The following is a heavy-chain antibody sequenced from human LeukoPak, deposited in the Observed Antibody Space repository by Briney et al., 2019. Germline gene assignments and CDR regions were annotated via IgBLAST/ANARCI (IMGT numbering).Heavy chain of an antibody. J-gene: IGHJ6*03. Sequence: SGTLSLTCAVSGGSISSSNWWSWVRQPPGKGLEWIGEIYHSGSTNYNPSLKSRVTISVDKSKNQFSLKLSSVTAAGTAVYYCARAGAARAFYYYYMDVWGKGTTVTVSS. CDR3: ARAGAARAFYYYYMDV. D-gene: IGHD6-6*01. CDR2: IYHSGST. V-gene: IGHV4-4*02. CDR1: GGSISSSNW.